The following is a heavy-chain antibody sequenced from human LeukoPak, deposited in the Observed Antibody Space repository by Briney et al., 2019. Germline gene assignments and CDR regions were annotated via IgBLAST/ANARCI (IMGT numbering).Heavy chain of an antibody. J-gene: IGHJ5*02. CDR2: ISAYNGNT. Sequence: ASVKVSCKASGYTFTSYGISWVRQAPRQGLEWMGWISAYNGNTNYAQKLQGRVTMTTDTSTSTAYMELRSLRSDDTAVYYCARGGNYYDSSGYYYDWFDPWGQGTLVTVSS. V-gene: IGHV1-18*01. CDR1: GYTFTSYG. CDR3: ARGGNYYDSSGYYYDWFDP. D-gene: IGHD3-22*01.